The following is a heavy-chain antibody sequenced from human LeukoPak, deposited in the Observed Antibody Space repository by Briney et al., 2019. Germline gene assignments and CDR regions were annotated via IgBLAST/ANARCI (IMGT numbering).Heavy chain of an antibody. CDR1: GFTFNDFG. CDR3: AKCGSGYPLWDY. D-gene: IGHD3-22*01. J-gene: IGHJ4*02. V-gene: IGHV3-30*18. CDR2: ISFDGSNK. Sequence: GGSLRLSCEVSGFTFNDFGMHWVRQAPGKGLEWVAVISFDGSNKEYADSVKGRLTISRDNSKTTLFLQMDSLRDEDTAVYYCAKCGSGYPLWDYWGQGTLVTVSS.